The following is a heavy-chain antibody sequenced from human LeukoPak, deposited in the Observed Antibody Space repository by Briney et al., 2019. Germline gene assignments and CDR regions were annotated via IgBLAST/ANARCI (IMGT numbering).Heavy chain of an antibody. CDR2: IGSNPTYI. CDR1: GFTFSSYS. J-gene: IGHJ6*02. CDR3: ARDAIKGYYYGMDV. D-gene: IGHD5-24*01. V-gene: IGHV3-21*06. Sequence: PGGSLRLSCAASGFTFSSYSMNWVRQAPGKGLEWVSFIGSNPTYIYYADSVKGRFTISRDNAKNSVYLQMNSLRAEDTAVYYCARDAIKGYYYGMDVWGQGTTVTVSS.